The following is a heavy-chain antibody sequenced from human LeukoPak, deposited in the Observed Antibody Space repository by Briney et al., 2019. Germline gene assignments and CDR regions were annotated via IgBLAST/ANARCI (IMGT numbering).Heavy chain of an antibody. CDR1: GGSISSYY. Sequence: SETLSLTCTVSGGSISSYYWSWIRQPPGKGLEWIGYIYYSGSTNYNPSLKSRVAISADTSKNQFSLKLSSVTAADTAVYYCARDQGYYDFWSGQDAFDIWGQGTMVTVSS. V-gene: IGHV4-59*12. J-gene: IGHJ3*02. CDR2: IYYSGST. CDR3: ARDQGYYDFWSGQDAFDI. D-gene: IGHD3-3*01.